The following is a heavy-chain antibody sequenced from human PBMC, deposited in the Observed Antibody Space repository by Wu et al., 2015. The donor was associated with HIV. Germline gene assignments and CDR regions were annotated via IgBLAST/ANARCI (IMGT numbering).Heavy chain of an antibody. Sequence: QVQLVQSGAEVKKPGASVKVSCKASGYTFTANYLHWVRQAPGQGLEWMGRIIPIFGTSKYAQKFQGRVTITADGSTSTAYMELSSLRSEDTAVYYCARDAGIAAAGKGYYMDVWGKGTTVTVSS. CDR1: GYTFTANY. D-gene: IGHD6-13*01. V-gene: IGHV1-69*18. CDR3: ARDAGIAAAGKGYYMDV. J-gene: IGHJ6*04. CDR2: IIPIFGTS.